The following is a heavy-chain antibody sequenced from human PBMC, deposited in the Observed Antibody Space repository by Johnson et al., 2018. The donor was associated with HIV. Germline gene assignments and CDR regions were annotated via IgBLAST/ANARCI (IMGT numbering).Heavy chain of an antibody. J-gene: IGHJ3*02. D-gene: IGHD3-22*01. V-gene: IGHV3-66*01. CDR1: GFTVSSYY. CDR3: ASVPMIVVLDGAFDI. CDR2: VFSGDNT. Sequence: VQLVESGGGLVQPGGSLRLSCVVSGFTVSSYYMSWVRQAPGKGLAWVSIVFSGDNTYYADSVKGRFTISRDNSKNTLYLQMNSLRAEDTAVYYCASVPMIVVLDGAFDIWGQGTMVTVSS.